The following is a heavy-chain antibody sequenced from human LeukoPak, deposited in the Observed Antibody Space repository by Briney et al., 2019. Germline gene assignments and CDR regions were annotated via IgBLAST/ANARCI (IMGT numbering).Heavy chain of an antibody. Sequence: PGTSLRLSCAASGFTFISYAIHWVRQAPGKGLEWVAVISFHGTDTFYADSVKGRFTISRDNSKNTLYLQMSSLRGDDTAVYYCARGPSGYHNTGGQGTLVTVSS. J-gene: IGHJ4*02. CDR2: ISFHGTDT. V-gene: IGHV3-30*04. CDR1: GFTFISYA. D-gene: IGHD5-12*01. CDR3: ARGPSGYHNT.